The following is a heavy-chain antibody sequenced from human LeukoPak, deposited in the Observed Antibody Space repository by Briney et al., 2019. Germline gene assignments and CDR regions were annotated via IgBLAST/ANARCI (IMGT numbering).Heavy chain of an antibody. J-gene: IGHJ6*03. CDR3: ATGYDATGYYYYYMDV. Sequence: PGGSLRLSCAASGFTFSSYEMNWVRQAPGKGLEWVSYISSSGSTIYYADSVKGRFTISRDNAKNSLYLQMNSLRAEDTAVYYCATGYDATGYYYYYMDVWGKGTTVTVSS. D-gene: IGHD3-3*01. CDR2: ISSSGSTI. CDR1: GFTFSSYE. V-gene: IGHV3-48*03.